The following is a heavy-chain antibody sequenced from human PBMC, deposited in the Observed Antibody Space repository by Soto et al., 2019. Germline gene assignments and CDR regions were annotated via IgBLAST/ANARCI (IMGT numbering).Heavy chain of an antibody. CDR3: GRGMGVIFYYGGGGYFYYYYNREV. V-gene: IGHV3-21*01. J-gene: IGHJ6*03. D-gene: IGHD3-10*01. CDR2: ISSSSSYI. Sequence: PGGSLRLSCAASGFTFSSYSMNWVRQAPGKGLEWVSSISSSSSYIYYADSVKGRFTISRDNAKNSLYLQMNSLRAEDTAVYYCGRGMGVIFYYGGGGYFYYYYNREVGGKGTTATVSS. CDR1: GFTFSSYS.